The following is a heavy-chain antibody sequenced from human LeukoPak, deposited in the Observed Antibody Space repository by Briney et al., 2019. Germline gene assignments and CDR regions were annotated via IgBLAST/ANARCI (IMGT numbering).Heavy chain of an antibody. V-gene: IGHV3-30-3*01. J-gene: IGHJ4*02. CDR3: ARVASRTYGDYFDY. CDR1: GFTFSRYA. CDR2: ISYDGSNK. D-gene: IGHD4-17*01. Sequence: TGGSLRLSCSASGFTFSRYAMHWVRQAPGKGLEWVAVISYDGSNKYYADSVKGRFTISRDNSKNTLYLQTNSLRAEDTAVYYCARVASRTYGDYFDYWGQGTLVTVSS.